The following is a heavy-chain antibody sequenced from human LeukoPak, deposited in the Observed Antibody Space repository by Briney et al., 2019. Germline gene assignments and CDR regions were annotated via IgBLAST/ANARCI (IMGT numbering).Heavy chain of an antibody. CDR2: INPSGGST. CDR1: GYTFTSYY. J-gene: IGHJ4*02. CDR3: ASSLMRDGYNYLFDY. V-gene: IGHV1-46*01. Sequence: ASVKVSCKASGYTFTSYYMHWVRQAPGQGLEWMGIINPSGGSTSYAQKFQGRVTMTRDTSTSTVYMELSSLRSGDTAVYYCASSLMRDGYNYLFDYWGQGTLVTVSS. D-gene: IGHD5-24*01.